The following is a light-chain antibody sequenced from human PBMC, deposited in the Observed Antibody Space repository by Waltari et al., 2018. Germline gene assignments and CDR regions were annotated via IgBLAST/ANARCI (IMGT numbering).Light chain of an antibody. CDR1: SSNIRTIYV. Sequence: QSILTQPHSVSGAPGQRVTIPRTGLSSNIRTIYVNWYQHRPGAVPKLLIYGSTNRPSGVPDRFSASKSGTSASLVIAGLQPDDEADYYCQSYDNTGRGSVLIGGGTKLTIL. CDR3: QSYDNTGRGSVL. J-gene: IGLJ2*01. V-gene: IGLV1-40*01. CDR2: GST.